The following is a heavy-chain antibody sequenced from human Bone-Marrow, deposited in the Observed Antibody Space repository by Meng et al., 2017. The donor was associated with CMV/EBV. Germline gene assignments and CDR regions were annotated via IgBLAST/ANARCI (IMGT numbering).Heavy chain of an antibody. CDR1: GFTFSSYA. D-gene: IGHD3-3*01. Sequence: GESLKISCAASGFTFSSYAMHWVRQAPGKGLEYVSAISSNGGSTYYADSVKGRFTISRDNSKNTLYLQMNSLRAEDTAVYYCAKACDFWSGYSNYGMDVWGQGTTVSVSS. V-gene: IGHV3-64*02. CDR3: AKACDFWSGYSNYGMDV. J-gene: IGHJ6*02. CDR2: ISSNGGST.